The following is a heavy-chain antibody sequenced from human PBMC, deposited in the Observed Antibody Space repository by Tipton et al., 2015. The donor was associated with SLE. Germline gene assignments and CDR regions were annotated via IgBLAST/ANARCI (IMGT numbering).Heavy chain of an antibody. J-gene: IGHJ4*02. V-gene: IGHV3-7*01. CDR1: GFSFTTYS. Sequence: SLRLSCVASGFSFTTYSMSWVRQAPGKGLEWVANIKGDGLDKYYVDSVKGRFVISRDNAKNSLDLQMSSLRAEDTAVYYCVRVVKGTAGYFDSWGQGKLVTVSS. D-gene: IGHD6-13*01. CDR2: IKGDGLDK. CDR3: VRVVKGTAGYFDS.